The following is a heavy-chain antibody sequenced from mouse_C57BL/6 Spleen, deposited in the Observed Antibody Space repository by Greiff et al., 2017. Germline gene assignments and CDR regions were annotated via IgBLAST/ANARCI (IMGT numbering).Heavy chain of an antibody. D-gene: IGHD1-1*01. J-gene: IGHJ1*03. CDR1: GFTFSDYG. V-gene: IGHV5-17*01. CDR3: ARDYGSFYFDV. CDR2: ISSGSSTI. Sequence: EVMLVESGGGLVKPGGSLKLSCAASGFTFSDYGMHWVRQAPETGLEWVAYISSGSSTIYYADTVKGRFTISRDNAKNTLFLQMTSLRSEDTAMYYCARDYGSFYFDVWGTGTTVTVSS.